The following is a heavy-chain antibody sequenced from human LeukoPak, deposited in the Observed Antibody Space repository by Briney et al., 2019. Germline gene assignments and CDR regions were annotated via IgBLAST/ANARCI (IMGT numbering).Heavy chain of an antibody. D-gene: IGHD2-2*01. CDR2: TRNKAKSYTT. J-gene: IGHJ4*02. Sequence: QPGGSLRLSCAASGFTFSGHYMDWVRQAPGKGLEWVGRTRNKAKSYTTEYAASVKGRFTISRDESKNSLYLQMNSLKTEDMAVYHCARVHTSDVYHLDYWGQGTLVTVSS. CDR3: ARVHTSDVYHLDY. CDR1: GFTFSGHY. V-gene: IGHV3-72*01.